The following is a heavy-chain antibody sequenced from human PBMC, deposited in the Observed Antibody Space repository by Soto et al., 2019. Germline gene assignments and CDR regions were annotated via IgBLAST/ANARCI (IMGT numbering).Heavy chain of an antibody. J-gene: IGHJ4*02. V-gene: IGHV1-2*02. CDR3: AREELSFEPPPFPNPLL. CDR1: GYTFSDYF. D-gene: IGHD1-7*01. CDR2: INPSTGGT. Sequence: ASVKVSCKTSGYTFSDYFIHWARQAPGQGLEWMGWINPSTGGTTYAQRFHGRVTMTKDTSNSAAYMELSNLRSDDAAVYYCAREELSFEPPPFPNPLLWGPGALVTVSS.